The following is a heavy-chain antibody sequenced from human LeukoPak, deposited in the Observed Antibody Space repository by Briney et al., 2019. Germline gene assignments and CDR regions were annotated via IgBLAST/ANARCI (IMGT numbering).Heavy chain of an antibody. CDR1: GVSFSSYA. J-gene: IGHJ4*02. Sequence: PGGSLRLSCAASGVSFSSYAMSWVRHAPGKGLEWVSAISGSGGSTYYADSVKCRFTISRDNSKNTLYLQMNSLRADDTAVYYCAKADGYSYDTGINYWGQGTLVTVSS. V-gene: IGHV3-23*01. CDR2: ISGSGGST. CDR3: AKADGYSYDTGINY. D-gene: IGHD5-18*01.